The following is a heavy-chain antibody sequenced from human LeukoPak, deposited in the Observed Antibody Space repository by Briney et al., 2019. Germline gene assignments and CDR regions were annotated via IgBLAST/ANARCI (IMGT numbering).Heavy chain of an antibody. J-gene: IGHJ6*02. CDR3: TRGPTGRWLYYGMDV. CDR1: GFTFGDHA. V-gene: IGHV3-49*04. CDR2: IRSKGYGGTT. Sequence: GGSLGLSCITSGFTFGDHAMSWVRQAPGKGLDWVGFIRSKGYGGTTEYAASVKGRFTISRDDSKSIAYLQMNSLKSEDTAVYYCTRGPTGRWLYYGMDVWGQGTTVIVSS. D-gene: IGHD5-24*01.